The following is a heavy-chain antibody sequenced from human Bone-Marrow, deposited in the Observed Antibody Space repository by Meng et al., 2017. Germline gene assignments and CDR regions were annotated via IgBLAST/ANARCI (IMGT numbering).Heavy chain of an antibody. Sequence: VQLGEAGGGLVQPGGSLRVFCAFSGFCCSTYWMHWVRQAPGKGLVWVSHINTVGSTTTYADSVKGRFTISRDNAKNTLYLQMNSLTAEDTAVYYCAREGSVTTDYWGQGTLVTVSS. CDR3: AREGSVTTDY. D-gene: IGHD4-17*01. J-gene: IGHJ4*02. V-gene: IGHV3-74*01. CDR2: INTVGSTT. CDR1: GFCCSTYW.